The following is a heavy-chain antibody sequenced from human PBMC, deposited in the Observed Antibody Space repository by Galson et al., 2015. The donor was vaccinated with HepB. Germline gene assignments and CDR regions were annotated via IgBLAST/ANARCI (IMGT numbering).Heavy chain of an antibody. CDR3: ARGIAVAGHVDY. J-gene: IGHJ4*02. CDR2: IYYSGST. D-gene: IGHD6-19*01. V-gene: IGHV4-61*01. Sequence: LSLTCTVSGGSVSSGSYYWSWIRQPPGKGLEWIGYIYYSGSTNYNPSLKSRVTISVDTSKNQFSLKLSSVTAADTAVYYCARGIAVAGHVDYWGQGTLATVSS. CDR1: GGSVSSGSYY.